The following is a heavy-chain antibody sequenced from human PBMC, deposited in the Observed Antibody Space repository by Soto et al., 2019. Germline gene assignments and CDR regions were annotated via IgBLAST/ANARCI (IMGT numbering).Heavy chain of an antibody. CDR1: GYTFTSYG. V-gene: IGHV1-18*01. Sequence: ASVKVSCKASGYTFTSYGITWVRQAPGQGLEWMGWISVYNGNTDYAQKFQGRVTMTTDTSTSTAYMELRSLTSDDTAIYYCARDLTSLGEATIFFDSWGQGTPVTVSS. CDR2: ISVYNGNT. D-gene: IGHD3-10*01. J-gene: IGHJ4*02. CDR3: ARDLTSLGEATIFFDS.